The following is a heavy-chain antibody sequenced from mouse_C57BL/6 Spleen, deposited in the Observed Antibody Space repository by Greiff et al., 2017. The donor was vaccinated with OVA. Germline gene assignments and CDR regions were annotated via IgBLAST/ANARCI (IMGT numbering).Heavy chain of an antibody. V-gene: IGHV1-80*01. CDR3: TTSAVVAPFAY. Sequence: VQLQQSGAELVKPGASVKISCKASGYAFSSYWMNWVKQRPGKGLEWIGQIYPGDGDTEYASKFQGKATITADTSSNTAYLQLSSLTSEDTAVYYCTTSAVVAPFAYWGQGTLVTVSA. D-gene: IGHD1-1*01. CDR1: GYAFSSYW. J-gene: IGHJ3*01. CDR2: IYPGDGDT.